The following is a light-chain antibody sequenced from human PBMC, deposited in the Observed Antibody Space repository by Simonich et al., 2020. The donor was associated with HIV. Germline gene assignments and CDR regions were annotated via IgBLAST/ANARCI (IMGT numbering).Light chain of an antibody. CDR2: DAS. CDR3: QQRKNWPPV. V-gene: IGKV3-11*01. Sequence: EIVLTQSPATLSLSPGERATLSCRASQRVSSYLAWYQQKPGQAPRLLIYDASNRATGIPARFSGSGSGTDFTLTISSLEPEDSAVYYCQQRKNWPPVFGQGTKVEIK. J-gene: IGKJ1*01. CDR1: QRVSSY.